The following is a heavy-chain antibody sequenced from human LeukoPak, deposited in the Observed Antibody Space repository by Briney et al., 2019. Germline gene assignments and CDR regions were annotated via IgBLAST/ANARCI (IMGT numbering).Heavy chain of an antibody. V-gene: IGHV4-38-2*02. J-gene: IGHJ4*01. CDR2: IYHSWST. D-gene: IGHD6-6*01. CDR1: GYSINDGHY. CDR3: ANXXTXSSXPYYFEY. Sequence: SETLSLTCTVSGYSINDGHYLGWIRQPPGKGLEGSGSIYHSWSTYDSASLKSRITIPGDTSKHQFSRKLSSVTFADPAVYYCANXXTXSSXPYYFEYWGHGPLVPVSS.